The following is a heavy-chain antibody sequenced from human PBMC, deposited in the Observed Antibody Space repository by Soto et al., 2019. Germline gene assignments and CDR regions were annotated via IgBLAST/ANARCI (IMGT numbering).Heavy chain of an antibody. D-gene: IGHD2-8*01. J-gene: IGHJ4*02. CDR2: IFSSGST. CDR1: GGSINTFY. Sequence: PSETLSLTCTVSGGSINTFYWSWVRQPAGKGLEWIGRIFSSGSTSFNPSLESRVAMSVDTSKNHFSLNLSSVTAADMAVYYCAKGGVQWCSHFPAWTQIMSFGLWGQGALVTVSS. V-gene: IGHV4-4*07. CDR3: AKGGVQWCSHFPAWTQIMSFGL.